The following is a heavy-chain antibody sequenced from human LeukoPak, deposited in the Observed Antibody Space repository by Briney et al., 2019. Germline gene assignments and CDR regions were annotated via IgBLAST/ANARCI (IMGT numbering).Heavy chain of an antibody. CDR3: AKDMDHDYDDYGFDY. CDR1: GFTFSSYS. Sequence: GGSLRLSCAASGFTFSSYSMNWVRQAPGKGLEWVSSISGSSSYIYYADSLKGRFTISRDNAKNSLYLQMNSLRAEDTAVYYCAKDMDHDYDDYGFDYWGQGTPVTVSS. D-gene: IGHD4-17*01. J-gene: IGHJ4*02. V-gene: IGHV3-21*01. CDR2: ISGSSSYI.